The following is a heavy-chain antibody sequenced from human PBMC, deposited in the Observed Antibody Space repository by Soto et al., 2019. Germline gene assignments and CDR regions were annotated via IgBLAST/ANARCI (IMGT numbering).Heavy chain of an antibody. D-gene: IGHD3-10*01. CDR3: ARSFGSGTYHDAFDF. CDR2: INPSFGST. Sequence: QVQLVQSGAEVKKPGASVNVSCKASGYTFTTYYMHWVRQAPGQGLEWMGIINPSFGSTTYAQQFQGRFIMTRDTSTSTVYMELSSLRYEDTAVYFCARSFGSGTYHDAFDFWGQGTMVTVSS. V-gene: IGHV1-46*01. J-gene: IGHJ3*01. CDR1: GYTFTTYY.